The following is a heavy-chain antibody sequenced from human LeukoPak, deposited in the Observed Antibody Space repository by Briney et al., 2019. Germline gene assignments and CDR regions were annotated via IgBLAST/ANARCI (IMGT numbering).Heavy chain of an antibody. CDR1: GFNFNNAW. CDR3: TRPLRGSGSYSFDH. Sequence: GGSLRLFCATSGFNFNNAWMTWVRQAPGKGLEWVGRLKSKTDGGTRDYAAPVKGRFTISRDDSKNTLYLQMNSLKTEDTAVYYCTRPLRGSGSYSFDHWGRGTRVTVSS. D-gene: IGHD3-10*01. J-gene: IGHJ4*02. CDR2: LKSKTDGGTR. V-gene: IGHV3-15*01.